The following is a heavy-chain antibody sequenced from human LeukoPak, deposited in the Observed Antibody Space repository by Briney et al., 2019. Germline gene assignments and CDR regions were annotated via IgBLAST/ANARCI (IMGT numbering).Heavy chain of an antibody. CDR2: IDRGGSYT. V-gene: IGHV3-74*01. J-gene: IGHJ4*02. CDR3: ARNFDS. Sequence: PGGSLRLSCAASEFTFSNYWMHWVRQAPGKGLVWVSRIDRGGSYTAYADSVEGRFTISRDNTKNTLYLQMNSLRDEDTAVYYCARNFDSWGQGTLVTVSS. CDR1: EFTFSNYW.